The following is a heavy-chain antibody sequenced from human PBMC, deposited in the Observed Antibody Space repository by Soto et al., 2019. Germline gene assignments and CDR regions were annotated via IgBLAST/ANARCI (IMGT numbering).Heavy chain of an antibody. D-gene: IGHD3-9*01. CDR3: AREMGTWLLNAVLDP. V-gene: IGHV4-59*11. J-gene: IGHJ5*02. CDR2: LCYSGNT. Sequence: SETLSLTCTVSGYPITSHCWSWIRQPPGRGLQWIGHLCYSGNTNYNPSLKSRVTMSGDTSKNQFSLNLSSVTAADTAVYYCAREMGTWLLNAVLDPWGLGTLVTVSS. CDR1: GYPITSHC.